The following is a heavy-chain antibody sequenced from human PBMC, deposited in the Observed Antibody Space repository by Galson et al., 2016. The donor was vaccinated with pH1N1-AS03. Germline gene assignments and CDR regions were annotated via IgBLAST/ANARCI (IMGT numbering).Heavy chain of an antibody. CDR3: ARNSYEDVALEGFYFDY. V-gene: IGHV3-53*01. J-gene: IGHJ4*02. CDR1: GFTVSSNY. Sequence: SLRLSCAASGFTVSSNYMSWVRQAPGRGLEWVSFIYNGGRTLYADSVKGRFTISRDSSKNTLYLQMDSLETEDTAVYYCARNSYEDVALEGFYFDYWGQGTLVTVSS. CDR2: IYNGGRT. D-gene: IGHD3-22*01.